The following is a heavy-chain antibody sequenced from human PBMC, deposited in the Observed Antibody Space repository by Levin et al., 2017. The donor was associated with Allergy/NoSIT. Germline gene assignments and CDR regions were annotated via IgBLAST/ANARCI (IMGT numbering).Heavy chain of an antibody. CDR3: AREGRPNYYYYYMDG. CDR2: IWYDGSNK. CDR1: GFTFSSYG. Sequence: PGGSLRLSCAASGFTFSSYGMHWVRQAPGKGLEWVAVIWYDGSNKYYADSVKGRFTISRDNSKNTLYLQMNSLRAEDTAVYYCAREGRPNYYYYYMDGWGKGTTVTVSS. J-gene: IGHJ6*03. V-gene: IGHV3-33*01.